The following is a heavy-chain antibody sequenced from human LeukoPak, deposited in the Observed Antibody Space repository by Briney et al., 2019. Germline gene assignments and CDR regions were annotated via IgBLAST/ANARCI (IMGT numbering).Heavy chain of an antibody. CDR1: GYRFTSYW. Sequence: GESLKISCKGSGYRFTSYWIGWVRQMPGKGLEWMGIIYPGDSDIRHSPSFRGQVTISADKSITTAYLQWSSLKASDTAMYYCARIDSLENTSLDYWGQGTLVTVSS. J-gene: IGHJ4*02. V-gene: IGHV5-51*01. D-gene: IGHD2-15*01. CDR2: IYPGDSDI. CDR3: ARIDSLENTSLDY.